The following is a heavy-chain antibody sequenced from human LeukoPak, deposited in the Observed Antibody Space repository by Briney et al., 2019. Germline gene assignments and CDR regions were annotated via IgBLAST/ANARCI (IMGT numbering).Heavy chain of an antibody. CDR3: ARGIAAAGRHFDY. V-gene: IGHV4-39*01. CDR2: IYYSGST. Sequence: PSETLSLTCTVSGGSVSSSSYYWGWIRQPPGRGLEWIGSIYYSGSTYYNPSLKSPVTISVDTSKNQFSLNLNSVTAADTAIYYCARGIAAAGRHFDYWGQGTLVTVSP. J-gene: IGHJ4*02. CDR1: GGSVSSSSYY. D-gene: IGHD6-13*01.